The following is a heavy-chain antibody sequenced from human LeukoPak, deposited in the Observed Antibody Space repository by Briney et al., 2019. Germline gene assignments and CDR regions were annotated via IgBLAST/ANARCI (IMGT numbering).Heavy chain of an antibody. CDR2: IYHSGST. CDR1: GYSISSGYH. V-gene: IGHV4-38-2*02. Sequence: SETLSLTCTVSGYSISSGYHWGWIRQPPGKGLEWIGSIYHSGSTYYNPSLKSRVTISVDTSKNQFSLKLSSVTAADTAVYYCARVYAAVAFDIWGQGTMVTVSS. J-gene: IGHJ3*02. CDR3: ARVYAAVAFDI. D-gene: IGHD2-2*01.